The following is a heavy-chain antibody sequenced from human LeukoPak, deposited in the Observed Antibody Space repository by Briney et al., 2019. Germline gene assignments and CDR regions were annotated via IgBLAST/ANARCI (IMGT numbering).Heavy chain of an antibody. CDR1: GFTFSSYS. D-gene: IGHD3-16*02. V-gene: IGHV3-21*01. CDR3: ARTPSGYDYIWGSYRTYYFDY. CDR2: ISSSSSYI. Sequence: PGGSLRLSCAASGFTFSSYSMNWVRQAPGKGLEWVSSISSSSSYIYYADSVKGRFTISRDNAKNSLYLQMNSLRAEDTAVYYCARTPSGYDYIWGSYRTYYFDYWGRGTLVTVSS. J-gene: IGHJ4*02.